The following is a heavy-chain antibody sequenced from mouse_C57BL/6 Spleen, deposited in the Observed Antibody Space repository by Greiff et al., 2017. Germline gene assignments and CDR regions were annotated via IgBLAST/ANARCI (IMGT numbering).Heavy chain of an antibody. D-gene: IGHD2-4*01. J-gene: IGHJ3*01. V-gene: IGHV1-52*01. CDR3: ARSGDYPWFAY. CDR2: IDPSDSET. Sequence: QVQLQQPGAELVRPGSSVKLSCKASGYTFTSYWMHWVKQRPIQGLEWIGNIDPSDSETHYNQKFKDKATLTVDKSSSTAYMQLSSLTSEDSAVYYCARSGDYPWFAYWGQGTLVTVSA. CDR1: GYTFTSYW.